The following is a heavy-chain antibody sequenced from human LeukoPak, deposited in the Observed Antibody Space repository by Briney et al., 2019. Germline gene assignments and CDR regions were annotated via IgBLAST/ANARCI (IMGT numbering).Heavy chain of an antibody. CDR2: IYYSGST. D-gene: IGHD3-22*01. Sequence: PSETLSLTCTVSGGSISSSSYYWGWIRQPPGKGLEWIGYIYYSGSTNYNPSLKSRVTISVDTSKNQFSLKLSSVTAADTAVYYCARAYYYDSSGYPVVDYWGQGTLVTVSS. CDR1: GGSISSSSYY. V-gene: IGHV4-61*05. J-gene: IGHJ4*02. CDR3: ARAYYYDSSGYPVVDY.